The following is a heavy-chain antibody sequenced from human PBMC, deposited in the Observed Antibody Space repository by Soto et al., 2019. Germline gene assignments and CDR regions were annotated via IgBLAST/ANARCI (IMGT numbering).Heavy chain of an antibody. CDR1: GGTFSSYT. D-gene: IGHD3-10*01. CDR2: IIPILGIA. Sequence: QVQLVQSGAEVKKPGSSVKVSCKASGGTFSSYTISWVRQAPVQGLEWMGRIIPILGIANYAQKFQGRVTITADKSTSTDYMELSSLRSEDTAVYYCAREGAYYGSGSYYAFDYWGQGTLVTVSS. J-gene: IGHJ4*02. V-gene: IGHV1-69*08. CDR3: AREGAYYGSGSYYAFDY.